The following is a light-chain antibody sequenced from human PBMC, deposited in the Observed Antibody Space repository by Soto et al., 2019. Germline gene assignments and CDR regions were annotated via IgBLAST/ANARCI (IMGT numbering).Light chain of an antibody. CDR2: WAS. J-gene: IGKJ5*01. CDR1: QSVLYSSNNKNY. V-gene: IGKV4-1*01. CDR3: QQYYGSPPST. Sequence: DIVMTQSPDSLAVSLGERATINCKSSQSVLYSSNNKNYLAWYQQKPGQPPKLLIYWASTRESGVPDRFSGSGSGTDFTLTISSLQAEDVAVSYCQQYYGSPPSTFGQGTRLEIK.